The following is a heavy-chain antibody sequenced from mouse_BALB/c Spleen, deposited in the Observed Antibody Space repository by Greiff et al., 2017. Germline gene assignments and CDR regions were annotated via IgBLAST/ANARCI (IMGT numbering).Heavy chain of an antibody. D-gene: IGHD2-3*01. V-gene: IGHV1-87*01. Sequence: VQLQQSGAELARPGASVKLSCKASGYTFTSYWMQWVNQRPGQGLEWIGAIYPGDGDTRYTQKFKGKATLTADKSSSTAYMQLSSLASEDSAVYYCARREDPIYDGYYEEFAYWGQGTLVTVSA. J-gene: IGHJ3*01. CDR2: IYPGDGDT. CDR1: GYTFTSYW. CDR3: ARREDPIYDGYYEEFAY.